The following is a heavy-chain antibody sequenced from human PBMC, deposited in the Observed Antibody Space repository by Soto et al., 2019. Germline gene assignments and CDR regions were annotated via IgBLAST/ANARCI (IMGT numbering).Heavy chain of an antibody. CDR3: ARDSRDVVTRYYYYYYGMDV. CDR2: IIPIFGTA. V-gene: IGHV1-69*06. D-gene: IGHD3-22*01. CDR1: GGTFSSYA. J-gene: IGHJ6*02. Sequence: QVQLVQSGAEVKKPGSSVKVSCKASGGTFSSYAISWLRQAPEKGLGGLGGIIPIFGTANYAQKFQGRVTITADKTTSTAYMELSSLRSEDTAVYYCARDSRDVVTRYYYYYYGMDVWGQGTTVTVSS.